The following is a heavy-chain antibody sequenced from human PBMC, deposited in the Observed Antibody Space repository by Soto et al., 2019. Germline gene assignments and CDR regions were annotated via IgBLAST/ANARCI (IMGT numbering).Heavy chain of an antibody. Sequence: EAQLVESGGGLVQPGRSLRLSCAASGFTFDDFAMHWVRQAPGRGLEWVSGINWSGGSSGYSDSVKGRFTISRDNAKNSLYLEMKSLRVEDTALFYCVKANDQQLVEGGPFDMWGQGTMVTVSS. V-gene: IGHV3-9*01. CDR2: INWSGGSS. CDR1: GFTFDDFA. D-gene: IGHD6-13*01. CDR3: VKANDQQLVEGGPFDM. J-gene: IGHJ3*02.